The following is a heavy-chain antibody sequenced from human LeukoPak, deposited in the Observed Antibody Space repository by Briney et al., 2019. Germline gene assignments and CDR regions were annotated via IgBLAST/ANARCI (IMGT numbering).Heavy chain of an antibody. D-gene: IGHD1-26*01. CDR3: AKDLGRYRNNFFDY. J-gene: IGHJ4*02. CDR2: ISGSGGGT. Sequence: PGGSLRLSCAASGFTFSSIAMSWVRQAPDKGLEWGSTISGSGGGTYYADSVKGRFTISRDDSKNTLYLQMNSLRADDTAVYYCAKDLGRYRNNFFDYWGQENLVTVSS. V-gene: IGHV3-23*01. CDR1: GFTFSSIA.